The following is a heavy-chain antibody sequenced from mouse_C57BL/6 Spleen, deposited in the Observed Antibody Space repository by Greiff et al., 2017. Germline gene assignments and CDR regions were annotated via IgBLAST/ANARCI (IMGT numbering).Heavy chain of an antibody. D-gene: IGHD1-1*01. CDR2: FYPGSGSI. Sequence: VQVVESGAELVKPGASVKLSCKASGYTFTEYTIHWVKQRSGQGLEWIGWFYPGSGSIKYNEKFKDKATLTADKSSSTVYMELSRLTSEDSAVYFCARHEERYDYYGIPHWYFDVWGTGTTVTVSS. V-gene: IGHV1-62-2*01. CDR1: GYTFTEYT. J-gene: IGHJ1*03. CDR3: ARHEERYDYYGIPHWYFDV.